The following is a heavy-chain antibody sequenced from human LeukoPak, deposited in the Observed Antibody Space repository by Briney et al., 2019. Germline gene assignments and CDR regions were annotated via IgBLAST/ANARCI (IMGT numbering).Heavy chain of an antibody. V-gene: IGHV1-46*01. J-gene: IGHJ5*02. CDR2: IIPSGVST. Sequence: ASVKVSCKASGYTFTGYYMHWVRQAPGQGLEWMGIIIPSGVSTNYAPKFQGRVTINMDTSTNTLYMELSSLRSEDTAVYYCARDRYGDYGWFDPWGQGTLVTVSS. CDR3: ARDRYGDYGWFDP. D-gene: IGHD4-17*01. CDR1: GYTFTGYY.